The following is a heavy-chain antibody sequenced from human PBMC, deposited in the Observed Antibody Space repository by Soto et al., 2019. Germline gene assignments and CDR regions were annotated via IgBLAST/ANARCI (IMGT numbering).Heavy chain of an antibody. CDR2: IYYSGST. CDR1: GGSVSSGDYY. D-gene: IGHD5-18*01. CDR3: SRIPVDTAMIYWLDP. J-gene: IGHJ5*02. Sequence: SETLSLTCSVSGGSVSSGDYYWSWIRQSPGKGLEWIGHIYYSGSTNYNPSLRSRVTISVDTSKNVFSLKLSSVTAADTAVYYCSRIPVDTAMIYWLDPWGQGTLVTVSS. V-gene: IGHV4-61*08.